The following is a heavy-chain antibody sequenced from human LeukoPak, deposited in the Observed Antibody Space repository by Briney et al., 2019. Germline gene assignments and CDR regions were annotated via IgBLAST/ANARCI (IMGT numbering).Heavy chain of an antibody. J-gene: IGHJ4*02. D-gene: IGHD3-3*01. CDR1: GFTFSSYS. CDR3: GTGYYDFWFFNY. Sequence: GGSLRLSCAASGFTFSSYSMNWVRQAPGKGLEWFSSISSSSSYIYYADSVKGRFTISRDNAKNSLYLQMNNLRAEDTAVYYCGTGYYDFWFFNYWGQGTLVTVSS. CDR2: ISSSSSYI. V-gene: IGHV3-21*01.